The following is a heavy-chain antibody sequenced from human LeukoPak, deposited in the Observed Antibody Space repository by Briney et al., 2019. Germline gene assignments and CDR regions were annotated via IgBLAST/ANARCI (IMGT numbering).Heavy chain of an antibody. CDR3: AREVRGSYVR. D-gene: IGHD1-26*01. V-gene: IGHV1-69*05. CDR1: GGTFSSYA. CDR2: IIPIFGTA. Sequence: GASVTVSCKASGGTFSSYAISWVRQAPGQGLEWMGGIIPIFGTANYAQKFQGRVTITTDESTSTAYMELSSLRSEDTAVYYCAREVRGSYVRWGQGTLVTVSS. J-gene: IGHJ4*02.